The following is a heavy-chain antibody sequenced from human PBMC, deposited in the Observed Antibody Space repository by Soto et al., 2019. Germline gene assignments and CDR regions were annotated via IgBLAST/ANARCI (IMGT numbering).Heavy chain of an antibody. J-gene: IGHJ5*02. D-gene: IGHD6-19*01. V-gene: IGHV4-59*01. CDR2: IYYSGST. Sequence: SETLSLTCTVSGGSISSYYWSWIRQPPGKGLEWIGYIYYSGSTNYNPSLKSRVTISVDTSKNQFSLKLSSVTAADTAVYYCARDRGAVAGTYNWFDPWGQGILVTVSS. CDR1: GGSISSYY. CDR3: ARDRGAVAGTYNWFDP.